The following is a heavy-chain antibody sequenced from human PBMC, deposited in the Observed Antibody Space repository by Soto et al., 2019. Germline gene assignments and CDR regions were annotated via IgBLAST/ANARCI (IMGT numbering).Heavy chain of an antibody. CDR3: ARVLNWNDGYYYGMDV. CDR2: INPSSSAT. D-gene: IGHD1-1*01. CDR1: GYTITSYY. Sequence: ASVKVSCKASGYTITSYYMHWVRQAPGQGLEWMGIINPSSSATRYSQKFQGGVTMTRDVSTSTVYMEMSGLRSADTAVYYCARVLNWNDGYYYGMDVWGQGTTVTVSS. J-gene: IGHJ6*02. V-gene: IGHV1-46*01.